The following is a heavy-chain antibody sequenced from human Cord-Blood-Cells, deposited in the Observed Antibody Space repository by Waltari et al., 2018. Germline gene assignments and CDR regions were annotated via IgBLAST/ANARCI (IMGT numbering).Heavy chain of an antibody. D-gene: IGHD3-10*01. CDR1: GFPFRGPP. CDR3: TSRYYYGSGSYKYYFDY. V-gene: IGHV3-73*01. CDR2: IRSKANSYAT. J-gene: IGHJ4*02. Sequence: EVQLVESGGGLVQPGGSLKLSCAASGFPFRGPPSHWVRPASGKGLEWVGRIRSKANSYATAYAASVKGRFTISRDDSKNTAYLQMNSLKTEDTAVYYCTSRYYYGSGSYKYYFDYWGQGTLVTVSS.